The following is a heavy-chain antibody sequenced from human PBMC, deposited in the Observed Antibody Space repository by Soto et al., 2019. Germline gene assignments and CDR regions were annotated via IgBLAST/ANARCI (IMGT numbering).Heavy chain of an antibody. J-gene: IGHJ4*02. D-gene: IGHD3-10*01. V-gene: IGHV1-18*01. Sequence: QVQLVQSGAEVKKPGASVKVSCKASGYTFSTYDISWVRQAPGQGLEWMGWIRVYNGDTDYAQILQGRVTMTTDTSTSTAYMELRSLTSDDTAVYYCARHSGGSGDNYWGQGTLATVSS. CDR2: IRVYNGDT. CDR1: GYTFSTYD. CDR3: ARHSGGSGDNY.